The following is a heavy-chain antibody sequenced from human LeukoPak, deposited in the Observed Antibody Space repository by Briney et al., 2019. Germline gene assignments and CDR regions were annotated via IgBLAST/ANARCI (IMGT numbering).Heavy chain of an antibody. V-gene: IGHV1-24*01. CDR3: ATIAVAGTFDY. Sequence: GASVKVSCKVSGYTLTELSMHGVRQAPGKGIEWRGGFDPEDGETLYAQKFQSRVTITEDTSTDTAYMELSSLRSEDTAVYYCATIAVAGTFDYWGQGTLVTVSS. CDR1: GYTLTELS. CDR2: FDPEDGET. D-gene: IGHD6-19*01. J-gene: IGHJ4*02.